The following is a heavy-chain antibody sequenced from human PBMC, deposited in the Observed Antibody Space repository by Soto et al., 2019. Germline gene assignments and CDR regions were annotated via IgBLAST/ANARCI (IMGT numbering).Heavy chain of an antibody. CDR2: FFIGGNT. CDR1: GGSISSSTYY. Sequence: SETLSLTCTVSGGSISSSTYYWGWMRQPPGKGLEWIASFFIGGNTYYNPSLKSRVTISVDTSKNQFSLKLSSVTAADTAVYYCARDKITGLFDYWGQGTLVTV. CDR3: ARDKITGLFDY. J-gene: IGHJ4*02. V-gene: IGHV4-39*02. D-gene: IGHD2-8*02.